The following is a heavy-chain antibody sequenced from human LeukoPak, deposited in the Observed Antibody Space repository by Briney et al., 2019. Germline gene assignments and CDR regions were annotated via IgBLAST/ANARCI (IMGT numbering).Heavy chain of an antibody. CDR3: ARGYALWFGELLIPPCDY. Sequence: SVKVSCKASGGTFSSYAISWVRQAPGQGLEWMGGIIPIFGTANYAQKFQGRVTITADKSTSTAYMELSSLRSEDTAVYYCARGYALWFGELLIPPCDYWGQGTLVTVSS. V-gene: IGHV1-69*06. D-gene: IGHD3-10*01. CDR1: GGTFSSYA. J-gene: IGHJ4*02. CDR2: IIPIFGTA.